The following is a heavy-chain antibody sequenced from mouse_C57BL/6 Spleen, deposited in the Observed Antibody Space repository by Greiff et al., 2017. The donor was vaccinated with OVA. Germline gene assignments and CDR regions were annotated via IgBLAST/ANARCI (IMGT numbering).Heavy chain of an antibody. CDR3: ARIDYDPYWYFDV. V-gene: IGHV1-54*01. D-gene: IGHD2-4*01. CDR2: INPGSGGT. J-gene: IGHJ1*03. CDR1: GYAFTNYL. Sequence: QVQLKQSGAELVRPGTSVKVSCKASGYAFTNYLIEWVKQRPGQGLEWIGVINPGSGGTNYNEKFKGKATLTADKSSSTAYMQLSSLTSEDSAVYFCARIDYDPYWYFDVWGTGTTVTVSS.